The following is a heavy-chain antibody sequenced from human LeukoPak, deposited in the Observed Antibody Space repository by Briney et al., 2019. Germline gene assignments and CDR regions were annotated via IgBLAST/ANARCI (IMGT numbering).Heavy chain of an antibody. D-gene: IGHD3-22*01. Sequence: SQTLSLTCTVSGGSISSGGYYWSWIRQRPGKGLEWIGYIYYSGSTYYNPSLKSRVTISVDTSKNQFSLKLSSVTAADTAVYYCARDAETYYYDSSGYIGLRYFDYWGQGTLVTVSS. CDR3: ARDAETYYYDSSGYIGLRYFDY. CDR2: IYYSGST. V-gene: IGHV4-31*03. CDR1: GGSISSGGYY. J-gene: IGHJ4*02.